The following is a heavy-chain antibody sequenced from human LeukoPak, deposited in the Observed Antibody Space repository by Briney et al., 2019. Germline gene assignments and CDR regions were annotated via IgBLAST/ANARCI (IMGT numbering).Heavy chain of an antibody. J-gene: IGHJ3*02. CDR1: GYTFTDYY. CDR2: VDPEDGET. D-gene: IGHD2-2*01. CDR3: VTVDVVPAAISLGVNI. V-gene: IGHV1-69-2*01. Sequence: ASVKVSCKVSGYTFTDYYMHWVQQAPGKGLEWMGLVDPEDGETIYAEKFQGRVTITADTSTDTAYMELSSLRSEDTAVYYCVTVDVVPAAISLGVNIWGQGTMVTVSS.